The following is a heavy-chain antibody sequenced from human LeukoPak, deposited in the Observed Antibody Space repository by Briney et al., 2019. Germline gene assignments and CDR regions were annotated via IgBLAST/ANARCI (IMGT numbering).Heavy chain of an antibody. D-gene: IGHD6-19*01. CDR1: GYSFTTYW. J-gene: IGHJ4*02. CDR3: ARTGGYSSGLFDY. Sequence: GASLKISCKASGYSFTTYWIGWVRQMPGKGLEWMGIIYPGDSDTTYSPSFQGQVTISADKSISTAYLQWSSLKASDTATYYCARTGGYSSGLFDYWGQGTLVTVSS. CDR2: IYPGDSDT. V-gene: IGHV5-51*01.